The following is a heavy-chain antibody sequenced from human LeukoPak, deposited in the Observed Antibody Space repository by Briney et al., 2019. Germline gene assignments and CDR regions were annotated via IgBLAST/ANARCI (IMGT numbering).Heavy chain of an antibody. Sequence: SETLSLTCAVSGGSISTSSSWWSWVRQPPGKGLEWIGSIYNSGSTYYNPSLKSRVTISVDTSKNQFSLKLSSVTAADTAVYYCARVQQQLVRGGYFDYWGQGTLVTVSS. D-gene: IGHD6-13*01. J-gene: IGHJ4*02. V-gene: IGHV4-39*01. CDR3: ARVQQQLVRGGYFDY. CDR2: IYNSGST. CDR1: GGSISTSSSW.